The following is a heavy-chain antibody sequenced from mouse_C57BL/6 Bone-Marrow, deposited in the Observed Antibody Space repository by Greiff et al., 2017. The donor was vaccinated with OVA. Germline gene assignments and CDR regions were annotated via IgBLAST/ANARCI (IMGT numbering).Heavy chain of an antibody. Sequence: ESGPGLVQPSQSLSLTCSVTGYSITSGYYWNWIRQFPGNKLVWVGYISYDGSNNYNPSLKNRFSISRDTSKNQFFLKLNSVTTEDTATYYCAREAIYDGYYDYFDYWGQGTTLTVSS. J-gene: IGHJ2*01. CDR2: ISYDGSN. CDR1: GYSITSGYY. D-gene: IGHD2-3*01. V-gene: IGHV3-6*01. CDR3: AREAIYDGYYDYFDY.